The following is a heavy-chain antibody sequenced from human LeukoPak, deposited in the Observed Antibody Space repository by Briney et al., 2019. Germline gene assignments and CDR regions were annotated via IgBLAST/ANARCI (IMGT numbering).Heavy chain of an antibody. CDR2: IKHDGSGK. CDR1: GFIFTNYF. V-gene: IGHV3-7*01. D-gene: IGHD3-10*01. J-gene: IGHJ4*02. CDR3: AREGYYGSGSPPSLYFDY. Sequence: GGSLRLSCAASGFIFTNYFMSWVRQAPGKGLEWVASIKHDGSGKYYVDSVRGRFTTSRDNTKNSLYLQMNSLRPEDTAIYYCAREGYYGSGSPPSLYFDYWGQGTLVTVSS.